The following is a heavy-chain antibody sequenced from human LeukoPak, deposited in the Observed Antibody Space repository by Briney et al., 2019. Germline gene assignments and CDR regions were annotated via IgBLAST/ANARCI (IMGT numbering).Heavy chain of an antibody. Sequence: GGSLRLSCAASGFTFSSYAMSWVRQAPGKGLEWVSTISTSGGSTYYADSVKGRFTISRDNSKNTLYLQMNSLRAEDTAVYYCAKDLQYCSGGSCYRRGAFDIWGQGTMVTVSS. V-gene: IGHV3-23*01. CDR3: AKDLQYCSGGSCYRRGAFDI. CDR2: ISTSGGST. D-gene: IGHD2-15*01. CDR1: GFTFSSYA. J-gene: IGHJ3*02.